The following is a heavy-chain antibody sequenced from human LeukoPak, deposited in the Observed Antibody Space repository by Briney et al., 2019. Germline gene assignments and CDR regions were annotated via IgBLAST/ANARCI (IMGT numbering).Heavy chain of an antibody. Sequence: PSETLSLTCTVSGGSISSSSYYWGWIRQPPGKGLEWIGSIYYSGSTYYNPSLKSRVTISVDTSKNQFSLKLSSVTAADTAVYYCARGPRVGATCAFDIWGQGIMVTVSS. CDR2: IYYSGST. J-gene: IGHJ3*02. CDR1: GGSISSSSYY. CDR3: ARGPRVGATCAFDI. D-gene: IGHD1-26*01. V-gene: IGHV4-39*01.